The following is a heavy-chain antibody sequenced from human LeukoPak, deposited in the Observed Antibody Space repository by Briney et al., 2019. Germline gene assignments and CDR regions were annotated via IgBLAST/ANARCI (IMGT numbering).Heavy chain of an antibody. CDR2: IIPIFGTA. J-gene: IGHJ5*02. CDR3: ARETLWSSGWYWFDP. Sequence: ASVKVSCKASGGTFSSYAISWVRRAPGQGLEWVGGIIPIFGTANYAQKFQGRVTITADKSTSTAYMELSSLRSEGTAVYYCARETLWSSGWYWFDPWGQGTLVTVSS. CDR1: GGTFSSYA. V-gene: IGHV1-69*06. D-gene: IGHD6-19*01.